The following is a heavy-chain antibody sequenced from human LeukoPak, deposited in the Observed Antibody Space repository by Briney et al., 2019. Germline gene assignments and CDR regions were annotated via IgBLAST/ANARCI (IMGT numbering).Heavy chain of an antibody. CDR2: IYYSGST. CDR3: ARNVKQQLVICDFDY. J-gene: IGHJ4*02. D-gene: IGHD6-13*01. CDR1: GGSISSYY. V-gene: IGHV4-59*08. Sequence: SETLSLTCTGSGGSISSYYWSWLRQPPGKGLEWIGYIYYSGSTNYNPSLKSRVTISVDTSKNQFSLKLSSVTAADTAVYYCARNVKQQLVICDFDYWGQGTLVTVSS.